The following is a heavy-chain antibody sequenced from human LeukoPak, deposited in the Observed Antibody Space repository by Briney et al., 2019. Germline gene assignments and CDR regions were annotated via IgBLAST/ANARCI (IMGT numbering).Heavy chain of an antibody. V-gene: IGHV1-46*01. CDR1: GYTFTSYY. D-gene: IGHD2/OR15-2a*01. CDR3: ARAKNRGTDMDV. Sequence: GASVTVSCKASGYTFTSYYMHWARQAPGQGLEWMGIINPSGGSTSYAQKFQGRVTMTRDMSTSTVYMELSSLRSEDTAVYYCARAKNRGTDMDVWGKGTTVTVSS. J-gene: IGHJ6*03. CDR2: INPSGGST.